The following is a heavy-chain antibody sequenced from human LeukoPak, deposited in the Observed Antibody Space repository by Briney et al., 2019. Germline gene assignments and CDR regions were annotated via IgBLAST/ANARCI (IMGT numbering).Heavy chain of an antibody. V-gene: IGHV3-21*01. CDR2: IGPTGSDR. D-gene: IGHD2-2*01. CDR3: ARDRNQLLFYYYYYMDV. Sequence: GGSLRLSCTASGLTFSTSGFNWVRQAPGKGLEWVASIGPTGSDRYHADSIKGRFTISRDNAKNSLYLQMNSLRAEDTAVYHCARDRNQLLFYYYYYMDVWGKGTTVTVSS. CDR1: GLTFSTSG. J-gene: IGHJ6*03.